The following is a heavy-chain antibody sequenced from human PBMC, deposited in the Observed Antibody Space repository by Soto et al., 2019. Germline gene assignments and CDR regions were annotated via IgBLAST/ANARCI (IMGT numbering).Heavy chain of an antibody. D-gene: IGHD6-19*01. CDR2: LLHSGTT. Sequence: SEILSLTCAVSGDSISSPKWWTWLRQPPGKGQEWIGDLLHSGTTNYNPSLKSRVILSVDKSQNQFSLSLTSVTAADSAIYYCAYSSGWYRHDVWGQGTSGTVS. CDR1: GDSISSPKW. J-gene: IGHJ3*01. CDR3: AYSSGWYRHDV. V-gene: IGHV4-4*02.